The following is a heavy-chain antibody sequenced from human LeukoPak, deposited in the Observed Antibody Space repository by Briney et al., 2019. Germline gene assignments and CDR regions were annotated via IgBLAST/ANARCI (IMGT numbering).Heavy chain of an antibody. Sequence: SETLSLTCTVSGGSISSYYWSWIRQPPGKGLEWIGYIYYSGSTNYNPSLKSRVTISVDTSKNQFSLKLSSVTAADTAVYYCARTRGYYKSSGFDYWGQGTLVTVSS. J-gene: IGHJ4*02. CDR1: GGSISSYY. V-gene: IGHV4-59*08. CDR2: IYYSGST. D-gene: IGHD3-22*01. CDR3: ARTRGYYKSSGFDY.